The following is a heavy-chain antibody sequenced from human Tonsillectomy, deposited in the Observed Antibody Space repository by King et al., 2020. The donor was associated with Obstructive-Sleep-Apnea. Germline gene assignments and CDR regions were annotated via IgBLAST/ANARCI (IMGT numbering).Heavy chain of an antibody. Sequence: QLQESGPGLVKPSQTLSLTCTVSGGSISSGGYYWSWIRQHPGKGLEWIGYIYYSGSTYYNPSLKSRVTISVDTSKNQFSLKLSSVTAADTAVYYCARADILTGYYRAYFDYWGQGTLVTVSS. D-gene: IGHD3-9*01. CDR3: ARADILTGYYRAYFDY. V-gene: IGHV4-31*03. CDR1: GGSISSGGYY. CDR2: IYYSGST. J-gene: IGHJ4*02.